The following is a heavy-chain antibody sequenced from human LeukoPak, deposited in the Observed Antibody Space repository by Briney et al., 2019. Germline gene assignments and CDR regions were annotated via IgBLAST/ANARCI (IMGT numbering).Heavy chain of an antibody. D-gene: IGHD1-1*01. Sequence: VASVKVSCKASGYTFINYGINWVRQAPGQGLEWMGWISAYNGNTNYAQSLQGRVTMTTDTSTSTVYMEMRSLTSDDTAVYYCAREGHDPGLFDYWGQGTLVTVSS. CDR2: ISAYNGNT. CDR1: GYTFINYG. CDR3: AREGHDPGLFDY. V-gene: IGHV1-18*01. J-gene: IGHJ4*02.